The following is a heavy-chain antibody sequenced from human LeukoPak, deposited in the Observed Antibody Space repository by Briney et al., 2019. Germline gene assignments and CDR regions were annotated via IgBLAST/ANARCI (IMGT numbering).Heavy chain of an antibody. CDR2: ISSSTTYI. J-gene: IGHJ4*02. CDR3: ARGTGVVCQY. Sequence: SGGSLRLSCAASGFTVSSESMNWVRQAPGKGLEWVSSISSSTTYIYYADSVKGRFTISRDNAKNSLYLQMNSLRAEDTAVYYCARGTGVVCQYWGQGALVTVSS. CDR1: GFTVSSES. V-gene: IGHV3-21*01. D-gene: IGHD4-23*01.